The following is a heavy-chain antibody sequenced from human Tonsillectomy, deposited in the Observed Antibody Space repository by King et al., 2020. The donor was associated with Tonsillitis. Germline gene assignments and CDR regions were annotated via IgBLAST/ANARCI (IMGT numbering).Heavy chain of an antibody. J-gene: IGHJ4*02. CDR1: GFIFSDYY. V-gene: IGHV1-2*02. CDR3: ARQNDYADYRFDS. Sequence: VQLVQSGAEVKKPGASVKVSCKTSGFIFSDYYIHWVRQAPGHGLEWMGWINPNSGDTNYAQNFQGKVTMTRDTSISTAYMELSSLRSDDTAVFYCARQNDYADYRFDSWGQGTLVTVSS. CDR2: INPNSGDT. D-gene: IGHD4-17*01.